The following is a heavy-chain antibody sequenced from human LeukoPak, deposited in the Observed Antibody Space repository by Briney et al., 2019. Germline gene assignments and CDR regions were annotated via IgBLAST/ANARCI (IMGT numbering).Heavy chain of an antibody. CDR2: IKNDGSGT. Sequence: GGSLRLSCAASGFTFSSNGMHWVRQAPGKGLVWVSRIKNDGSGTTYADSVKGRVTISRDNAKNTLYLQMNSLRAEDTAVYNCARDSGLYYGGWGQGTLVSVSS. V-gene: IGHV3-74*01. CDR1: GFTFSSNG. D-gene: IGHD3-22*01. CDR3: ARDSGLYYGG. J-gene: IGHJ4*02.